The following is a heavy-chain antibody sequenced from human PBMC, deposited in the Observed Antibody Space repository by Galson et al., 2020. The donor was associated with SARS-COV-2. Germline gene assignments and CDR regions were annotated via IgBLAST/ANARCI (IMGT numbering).Heavy chain of an antibody. CDR2: IDWDDDE. D-gene: IGHD6-19*01. Sequence: ESGPTLVKPTQPLTLTSTFSGFSLTTSGMCVGWIRQPPANALESLTRIDWDDDEYYSASLKTRLTISKDTSKNQVVLTMTNMDPVDTATYYCARIDSSGCRGNYWGQGTLVTVSS. J-gene: IGHJ4*02. V-gene: IGHV2-70*11. CDR3: ARIDSSGCRGNY. CDR1: GFSLTTSGMC.